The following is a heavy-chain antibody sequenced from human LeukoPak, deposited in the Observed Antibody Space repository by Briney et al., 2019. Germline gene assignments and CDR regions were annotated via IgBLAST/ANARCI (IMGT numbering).Heavy chain of an antibody. CDR3: ARQVVAVAGTGYFDY. V-gene: IGHV4-39*01. Sequence: TSETLSLTCTVSGGSIRSSSYYWGWIRQPPGKGLKRIGSIYYSGSTYYNASLKSRGTISVDTSKNQFSLKLNSVTAADTAVYFCARQVVAVAGTGYFDYWGQGTLVTVSS. J-gene: IGHJ4*02. D-gene: IGHD6-19*01. CDR2: IYYSGST. CDR1: GGSIRSSSYY.